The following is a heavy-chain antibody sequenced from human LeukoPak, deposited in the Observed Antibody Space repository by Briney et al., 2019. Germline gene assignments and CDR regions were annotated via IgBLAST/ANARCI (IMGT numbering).Heavy chain of an antibody. CDR2: IYYSGST. Sequence: SETLSLTCTVSGGSISSSTYYWGWIRQPPGKGLEWIGTIYYSGSTYYNPSLKSRVTISVDTSKNQFSLRLSSVTAADTAVYYCARDGYNPIDYWGQGTLVTVSS. CDR1: GGSISSSTYY. D-gene: IGHD5-24*01. V-gene: IGHV4-39*02. J-gene: IGHJ4*02. CDR3: ARDGYNPIDY.